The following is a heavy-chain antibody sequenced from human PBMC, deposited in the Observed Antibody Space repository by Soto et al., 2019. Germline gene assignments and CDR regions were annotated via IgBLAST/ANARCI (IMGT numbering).Heavy chain of an antibody. D-gene: IGHD1-26*01. V-gene: IGHV1-69-2*01. CDR3: ASSGSYNQPYKLNY. CDR2: VDLEDVET. CDR1: GYTFTDYY. Sequence: ASVKVSCKVSGYTFTDYYMHWVQQAPGKGLEWMGLVDLEDVETMYAEKFQGRVTITADTSTDTAYMDLSSLRSEDTAVYYCASSGSYNQPYKLNYWGQGTLVTVSS. J-gene: IGHJ4*02.